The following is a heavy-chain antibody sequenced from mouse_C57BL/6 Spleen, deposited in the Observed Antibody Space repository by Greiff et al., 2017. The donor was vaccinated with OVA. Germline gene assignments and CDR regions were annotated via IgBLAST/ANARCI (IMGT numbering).Heavy chain of an antibody. CDR2: ISSGSSTI. V-gene: IGHV5-17*01. Sequence: EVMLVESGGGLVKPGGSLKLSCAASGFTFSDYGMHWVRQAPEKGLEWVAYISSGSSTIYYADTVKGRFTISRDNAKNTLFLQMTSLRSEDTAMYYCARPYGRNAMDYWGQGTSVTVSS. D-gene: IGHD1-1*01. CDR3: ARPYGRNAMDY. J-gene: IGHJ4*01. CDR1: GFTFSDYG.